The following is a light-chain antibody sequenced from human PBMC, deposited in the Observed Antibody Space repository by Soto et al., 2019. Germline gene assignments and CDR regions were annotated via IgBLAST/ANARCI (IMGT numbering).Light chain of an antibody. Sequence: DIQMTQSASSLSASVGDRVTITCQASQDINDRFNWYQQKPGKAPKILISDASSLETGVPSRFSGDGSGTDFTLTINNLQPEDFATYHCQQFDSLPYTFGQGTSLEI. CDR3: QQFDSLPYT. CDR1: QDINDR. V-gene: IGKV1-33*01. J-gene: IGKJ2*01. CDR2: DAS.